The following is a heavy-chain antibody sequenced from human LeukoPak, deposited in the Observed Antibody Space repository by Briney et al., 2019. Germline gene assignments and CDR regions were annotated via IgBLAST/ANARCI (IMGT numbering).Heavy chain of an antibody. V-gene: IGHV1-46*01. D-gene: IGHD6-13*01. Sequence: ASVKVSCKASGYTLTTYYIHWVRQAPGQGLEWMGIINPSLGSTSYAQKFQGRVIMTRDMSISTAYMELSRLRSDDTAVYYCAKVGCSSSCSWFDPWGQGTLVTVSS. CDR1: GYTLTTYY. J-gene: IGHJ5*02. CDR3: AKVGCSSSCSWFDP. CDR2: INPSLGST.